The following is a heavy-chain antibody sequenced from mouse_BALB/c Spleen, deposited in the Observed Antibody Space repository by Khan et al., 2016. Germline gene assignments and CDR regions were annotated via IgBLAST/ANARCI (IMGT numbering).Heavy chain of an antibody. D-gene: IGHD1-1*02. J-gene: IGHJ2*01. CDR1: GFAFSIYW. Sequence: QVQLQQSGADLVRPRSSVKISCKASGFAFSIYWMNWVKQRPGQGLEWIGQIFPGDGDTDYTGKFKGKATLTADESSSTAYMQLSNLTSEDSAVYFCARGGGRGFDDGGQGTTLTVPS. V-gene: IGHV1-80*01. CDR3: ARGGGRGFDD. CDR2: IFPGDGDT.